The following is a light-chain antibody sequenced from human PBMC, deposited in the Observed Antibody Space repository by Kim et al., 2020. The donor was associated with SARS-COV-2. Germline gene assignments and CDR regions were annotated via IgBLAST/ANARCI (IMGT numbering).Light chain of an antibody. V-gene: IGKV3-11*01. J-gene: IGKJ5*01. Sequence: EIVLTQSPATLSLSPGERATLYCRASQSITYRLTWYQQKPGQPPRVLIYDATNRAPGIPARFSGSGSGTHFSLTISSLDPDDFAVYYCQQRSDWPPEITFGPGTRLEIK. CDR1: QSITYR. CDR2: DAT. CDR3: QQRSDWPPEIT.